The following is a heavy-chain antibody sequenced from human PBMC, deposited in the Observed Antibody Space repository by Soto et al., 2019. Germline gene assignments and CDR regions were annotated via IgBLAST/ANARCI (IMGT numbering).Heavy chain of an antibody. CDR2: ISGSGGST. Sequence: PGGSLRLSCAASGFTFSSYAITWVRQAPGKGLEWVSTISGSGGSTYYADSVKGRFTVSRDNSKNTLYLQMNSLRVEDTAIYYCAKDLVEATATGFDYWGPGSLVTVSS. V-gene: IGHV3-23*01. CDR3: AKDLVEATATGFDY. J-gene: IGHJ4*02. D-gene: IGHD2-21*02. CDR1: GFTFSSYA.